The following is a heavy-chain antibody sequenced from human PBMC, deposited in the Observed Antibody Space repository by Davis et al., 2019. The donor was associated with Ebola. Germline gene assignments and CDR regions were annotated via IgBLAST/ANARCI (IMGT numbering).Heavy chain of an antibody. CDR3: ATITGPYGMDV. J-gene: IGHJ6*02. CDR2: FHPEDADT. V-gene: IGHV1-24*01. CDR1: GSTLTEFS. Sequence: ASVKVSCKVSGSTLTEFSTHWVRQASGKGLEWMGGFHPEDADTIYAQKFQGRITMTEDTSSDTAFMELSSLRSENTAVYYCATITGPYGMDVWGQGTTVTVS. D-gene: IGHD2-8*02.